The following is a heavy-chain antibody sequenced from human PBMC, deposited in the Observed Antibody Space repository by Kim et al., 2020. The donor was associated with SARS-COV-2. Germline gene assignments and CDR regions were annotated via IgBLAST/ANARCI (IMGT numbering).Heavy chain of an antibody. Sequence: GGSLRLSCVASGFTFSRHWMPWVRQAPGKGLAWVSHINKDGSEIRYADSVKGRFTASRDNAKNTLYLQMNSLRVEDTAVYYCARDYSAERKFDPWGQGT. CDR1: GFTFSRHW. J-gene: IGHJ5*02. D-gene: IGHD5-18*01. CDR3: ARDYSAERKFDP. V-gene: IGHV3-74*01. CDR2: INKDGSEI.